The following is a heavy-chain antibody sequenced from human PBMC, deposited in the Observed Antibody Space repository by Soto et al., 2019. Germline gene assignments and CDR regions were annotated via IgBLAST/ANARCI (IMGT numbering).Heavy chain of an antibody. V-gene: IGHV4-39*01. CDR1: GGSISSSSYY. D-gene: IGHD3-10*01. Sequence: QLQLQESGPGLVKPSETLSLTCTVSGGSISSSSYYWGWIRQPPGKGLEWIGSIYYSGSTYYNPALKSRVTISGDTSKNEFALKLSSVTAADTAVYYCARQGYYGSGSYYFDYWGQGTLVTVSS. J-gene: IGHJ4*02. CDR3: ARQGYYGSGSYYFDY. CDR2: IYYSGST.